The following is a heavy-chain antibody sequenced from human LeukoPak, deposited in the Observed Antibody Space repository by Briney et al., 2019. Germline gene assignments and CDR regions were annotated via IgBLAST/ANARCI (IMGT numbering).Heavy chain of an antibody. Sequence: GGSLRLSCAASGFTFSSYSMNWVRQAPGKGLEWVSSISSSSSYIYYADSVKGRFTISRDNAKNSLYLQMNSLRPEDTAVYYCARGPQGGYCSSTSCYYYYYYMDVWGKGTTVTVSS. D-gene: IGHD2-2*01. V-gene: IGHV3-21*01. CDR1: GFTFSSYS. CDR3: ARGPQGGYCSSTSCYYYYYYMDV. J-gene: IGHJ6*03. CDR2: ISSSSSYI.